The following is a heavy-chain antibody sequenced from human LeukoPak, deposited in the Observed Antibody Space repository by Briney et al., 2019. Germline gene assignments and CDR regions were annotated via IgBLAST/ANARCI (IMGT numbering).Heavy chain of an antibody. V-gene: IGHV4-34*09. CDR3: ASRPRYFDWTGFDP. CDR2: INHSGST. J-gene: IGHJ5*02. CDR1: GGSFSGYY. D-gene: IGHD3-9*01. Sequence: SETLSLTCAVYGGSFSGYYWSWIRQPPGKGLEWIGEINHSGSTNYNPSLKSRVTISVDTSKNQFSLKLSSVTAADTAVYYCASRPRYFDWTGFDPWGQGTLVTVSS.